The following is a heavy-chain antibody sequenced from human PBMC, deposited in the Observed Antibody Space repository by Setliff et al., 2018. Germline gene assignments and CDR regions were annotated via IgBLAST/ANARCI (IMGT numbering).Heavy chain of an antibody. J-gene: IGHJ6*03. CDR2: ISSRSDII. D-gene: IGHD3-22*01. CDR1: GITFSTYS. Sequence: ESLKISCAASGITFSTYSMNWVRQAPGKGLEWVSYISSRSDIIYYADSVKGRFTISRDNAKNSLYLQVNSLGAEDTAVYYCATNPRKGRSGGYYYDDPYYYYMDVWGKGTTVTVSS. V-gene: IGHV3-48*01. CDR3: ATNPRKGRSGGYYYDDPYYYYMDV.